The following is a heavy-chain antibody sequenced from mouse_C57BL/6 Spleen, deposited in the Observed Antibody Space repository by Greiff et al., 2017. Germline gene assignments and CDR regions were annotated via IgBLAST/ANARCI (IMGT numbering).Heavy chain of an antibody. D-gene: IGHD1-1*01. V-gene: IGHV1-55*01. CDR3: ARRIGHYYGSSYGY. CDR2: IYPGSGST. Sequence: QVQLQQPGAELVKPGASVKMSCKASGYTFTSYWITWVKQRPGQGLEWIGDIYPGSGSTNYNEKFKSKATLTVDTSSSTAYMQLSSLTSEDAAVYYCARRIGHYYGSSYGYWGQGTTLTVSS. J-gene: IGHJ2*01. CDR1: GYTFTSYW.